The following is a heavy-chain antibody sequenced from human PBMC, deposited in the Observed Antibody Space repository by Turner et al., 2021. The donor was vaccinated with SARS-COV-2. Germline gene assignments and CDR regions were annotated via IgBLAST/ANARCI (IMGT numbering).Heavy chain of an antibody. V-gene: IGHV4-59*08. CDR2: FYKIGSI. D-gene: IGHD1-26*01. Sequence: QVQLQESGPGLGKPSETLSLTCTVSGGPVSCTSWSWIRQSPGRGLEWIGYFYKIGSIDYNPTLRSRVTISVDTSKNQLALNLISVTAADTAVYYCARHQGSASGYDHGMNVWGQGTAVIVSS. J-gene: IGHJ6*02. CDR3: ARHQGSASGYDHGMNV. CDR1: GGPVSCTS.